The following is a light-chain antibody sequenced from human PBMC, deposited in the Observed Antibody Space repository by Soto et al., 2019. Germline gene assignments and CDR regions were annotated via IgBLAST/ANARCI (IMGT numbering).Light chain of an antibody. CDR2: GAS. V-gene: IGKV3-15*01. CDR3: QQYKNWPL. Sequence: EIVLTQSPATLSLSPGDIVTLSCRTSHSVNSHVAWYQQKPGQAPRLLLYGASTRATGIPVRFSGSGFGTEFTLTISSLQSEDFAVYYCQQYKNWPLLGQGTRLEIK. J-gene: IGKJ5*01. CDR1: HSVNSH.